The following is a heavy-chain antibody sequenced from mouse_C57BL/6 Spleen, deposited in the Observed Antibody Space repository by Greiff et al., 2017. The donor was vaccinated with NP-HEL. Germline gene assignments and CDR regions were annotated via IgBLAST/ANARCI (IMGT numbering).Heavy chain of an antibody. CDR3: TTDYGSRKAWFAY. J-gene: IGHJ3*01. Sequence: EVQLQQSGAELVRPGASVKLSCTASGFNIKDYYMHWVKQRPEQGLEWIGRIDPEDGDTEYAPKFQGKATMTADTSSNTAYLQLSSLTSEDTAVYYCTTDYGSRKAWFAYWGQGTLVTVSA. CDR2: IDPEDGDT. D-gene: IGHD1-1*01. V-gene: IGHV14-1*01. CDR1: GFNIKDYY.